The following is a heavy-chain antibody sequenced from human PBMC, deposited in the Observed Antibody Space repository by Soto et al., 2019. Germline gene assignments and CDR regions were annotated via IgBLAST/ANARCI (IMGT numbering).Heavy chain of an antibody. CDR2: MSGDGKTI. V-gene: IGHV3-74*01. D-gene: IGHD1-1*01. J-gene: IGHJ5*02. CDR1: GFTFSNYF. CDR3: ARTYLPGRAGSDP. Sequence: PGGSLRLACAASGFTFSNYFMHWVRQVPGEGLVWVSRMSGDGKTISYADSVKGRFTISRDNAKNTLYLQMNSLRVEDTAVYYCARTYLPGRAGSDPCGQGTLGTVSS.